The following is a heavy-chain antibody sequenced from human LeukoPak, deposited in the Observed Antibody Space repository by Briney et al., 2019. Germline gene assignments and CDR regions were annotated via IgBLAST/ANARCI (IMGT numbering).Heavy chain of an antibody. Sequence: GGSLRLSCVGSGFSFGTYEMGWVRQAPGKGLEWISYIGHDGATTYYADSVKGRFTVSRDNAKGSLFLQMDSLRVEDTAVYFCAKGFWGGATPFDYWGQGTLVTVSS. CDR2: IGHDGATT. CDR1: GFSFGTYE. CDR3: AKGFWGGATPFDY. J-gene: IGHJ4*02. D-gene: IGHD1-26*01. V-gene: IGHV3-48*03.